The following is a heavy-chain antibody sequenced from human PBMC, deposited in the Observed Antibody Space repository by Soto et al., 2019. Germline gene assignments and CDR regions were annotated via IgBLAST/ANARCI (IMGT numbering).Heavy chain of an antibody. CDR1: GGSISSGGYY. CDR3: AREKIITGSTFDY. D-gene: IGHD1-20*01. CDR2: IYYSGST. V-gene: IGHV4-31*03. J-gene: IGHJ4*02. Sequence: SETLSLTCTVSGGSISSGGYYWSWIRQHPGKGLEWIGYIYYSGSTYYNPSLKSRVTISVDTSKNQFSLKLSSVTAADTAVYCCAREKIITGSTFDYWGQGTLVTVSS.